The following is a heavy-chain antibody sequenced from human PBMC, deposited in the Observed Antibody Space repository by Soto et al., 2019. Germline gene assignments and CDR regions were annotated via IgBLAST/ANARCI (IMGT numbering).Heavy chain of an antibody. Sequence: GGSLRLSCAASGFTFGSYSMHWVRQAPGKGLEWVGAISYDANKEFYADSVKGRFAISRDNSKNTLYLQMNSLRSEDTAVYYCGGNYGYHYYGMDVWGQGTSVTVSS. V-gene: IGHV3-30*09. CDR3: GGNYGYHYYGMDV. CDR1: GFTFGSYS. CDR2: ISYDANKE. J-gene: IGHJ6*02. D-gene: IGHD3-22*01.